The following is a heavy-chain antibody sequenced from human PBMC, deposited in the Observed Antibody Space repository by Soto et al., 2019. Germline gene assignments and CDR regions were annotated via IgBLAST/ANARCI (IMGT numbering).Heavy chain of an antibody. J-gene: IGHJ6*01. CDR3: VKDVSSTWYAGIEV. V-gene: IGHV3-9*01. CDR1: GFTFEDNA. Sequence: EVQLVESGGGLVQPGGSLRLSCEASGFTFEDNAMHWVRKAPGKGLEWVSGINWNGADIGYADSVKGRFTISRDTAKNSLHLQMNSLRAEDTALYYCVKDVSSTWYAGIEVWGQGTTVTVYS. D-gene: IGHD6-13*01. CDR2: INWNGADI.